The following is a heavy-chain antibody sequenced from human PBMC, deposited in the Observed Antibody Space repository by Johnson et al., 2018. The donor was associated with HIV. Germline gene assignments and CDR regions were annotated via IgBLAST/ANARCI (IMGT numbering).Heavy chain of an antibody. Sequence: VQLVESGGGLVKPGGSLRLSCAASGFTFSSYWMHWVRQGPGKGLVWVSRINGDGSGITYADSVKGRFTISRDNAKNTLYIQMSSLRAEDTAMYYCARDGESQQLPLGDAFDVWGQGTMVTVSS. CDR3: ARDGESQQLPLGDAFDV. D-gene: IGHD6-13*01. V-gene: IGHV3-74*01. J-gene: IGHJ3*01. CDR1: GFTFSSYW. CDR2: INGDGSGI.